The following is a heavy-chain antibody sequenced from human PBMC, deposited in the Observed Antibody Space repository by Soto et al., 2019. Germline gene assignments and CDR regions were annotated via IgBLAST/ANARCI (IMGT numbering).Heavy chain of an antibody. J-gene: IGHJ6*02. Sequence: ASVKVSCKASGGTFSSYAISWVRQAPGQGLEWMGGIIPIFGTANYAQKFQGRVTITADESTSTAYMELSSLRSEDTAVYYCARGANTPRGRYCYGMDVLGQGTTVTVSS. CDR2: IIPIFGTA. V-gene: IGHV1-69*13. CDR1: GGTFSSYA. CDR3: ARGANTPRGRYCYGMDV. D-gene: IGHD3-16*01.